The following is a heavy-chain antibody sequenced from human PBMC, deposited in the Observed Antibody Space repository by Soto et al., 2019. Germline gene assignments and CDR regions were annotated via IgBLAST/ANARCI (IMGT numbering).Heavy chain of an antibody. CDR3: ARDPLEEGDYYDSSGSPDY. D-gene: IGHD3-22*01. J-gene: IGHJ4*02. CDR2: IWYDGSNK. Sequence: GGSLRLSCAASGFTFSSYGMHWVRQAPGKGLEWVAVIWYDGSNKYYADSVKGRFTISRDNSKNTLYLQMNSLRAEDTAVYYCARDPLEEGDYYDSSGSPDYWGQGTLVTVSS. V-gene: IGHV3-33*01. CDR1: GFTFSSYG.